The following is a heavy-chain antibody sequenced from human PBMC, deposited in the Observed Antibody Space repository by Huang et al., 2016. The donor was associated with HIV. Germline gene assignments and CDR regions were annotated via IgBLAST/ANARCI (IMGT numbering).Heavy chain of an antibody. CDR1: GFNFKNYW. CDR3: ATNLQIVVVPPDMGYDAFDM. Sequence: DEHLVESGGGLVQPGGSVTITCEVSGFNFKNYWMNWVRQAPGKWLEWVANRRGDGSEKNYLDSVKGRFTIVRDNAKNLLYLQMKSLRAEDTSVYYCATNLQIVVVPPDMGYDAFDMWGQGTMVTVSS. CDR2: RRGDGSEK. V-gene: IGHV3-7*01. D-gene: IGHD2-2*01. J-gene: IGHJ3*02.